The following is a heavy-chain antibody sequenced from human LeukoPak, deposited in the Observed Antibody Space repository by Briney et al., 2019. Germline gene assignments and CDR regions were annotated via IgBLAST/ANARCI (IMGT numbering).Heavy chain of an antibody. CDR2: ISYDGSNK. CDR1: GFTFSSYG. CDR3: ARTTYGDYGPSDY. J-gene: IGHJ4*02. Sequence: PGGSLRLSCAASGFTFSSYGMHWVRQAPGKGLEWVAVISYDGSNKYYADSMKGRFTISRDNSKNTLYLQMNSLRAEDTAVYYCARTTYGDYGPSDYWGQGTLVTVSS. D-gene: IGHD4-17*01. V-gene: IGHV3-30*03.